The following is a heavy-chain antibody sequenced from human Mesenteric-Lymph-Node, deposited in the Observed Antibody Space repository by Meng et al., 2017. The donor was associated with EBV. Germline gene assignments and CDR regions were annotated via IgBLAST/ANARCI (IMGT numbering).Heavy chain of an antibody. D-gene: IGHD3-22*01. J-gene: IGHJ4*02. CDR1: GYTFTSYD. Sequence: QGKVVQSGAEVKKPGASVKVSCKASGYTFTSYDINWVRQAPGQGLEWMGWVNPDSGNTGFPEKFQGRITMTRNTSISTTYMELRSLTSEDTAVYYCARGMSYYDNSGFFDYWGQGALVTASS. CDR3: ARGMSYYDNSGFFDY. V-gene: IGHV1-8*01. CDR2: VNPDSGNT.